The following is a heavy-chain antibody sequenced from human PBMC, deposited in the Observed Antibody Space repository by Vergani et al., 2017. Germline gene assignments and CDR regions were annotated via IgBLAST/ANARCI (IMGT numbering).Heavy chain of an antibody. Sequence: EVQLVESGGGLVQPGRSLRLSCAASGFTFDDYAMHWVRQAPGKGLEWVSGISWNSGSIGYADSVKGRFTISSDNAKNSLYLQMNSLRAEDTALYYCAKATYSSTKGRFDYWGQGTLVTVSS. CDR1: GFTFDDYA. J-gene: IGHJ4*02. CDR3: AKATYSSTKGRFDY. V-gene: IGHV3-9*01. D-gene: IGHD5-18*01. CDR2: ISWNSGSI.